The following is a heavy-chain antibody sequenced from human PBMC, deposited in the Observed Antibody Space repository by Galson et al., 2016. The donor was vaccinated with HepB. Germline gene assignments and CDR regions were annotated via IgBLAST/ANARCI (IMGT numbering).Heavy chain of an antibody. D-gene: IGHD1-26*01. J-gene: IGHJ5*02. Sequence: SLRLSCAASGFTFSSYAMNWVRQAPGKGLEWVSAISASGSHTYYADSVKGRFTISRDNSKNTLYLQMNSLRAEDTAVYYCVRGGSKYPRSARFDPWGQGTLVTVSS. V-gene: IGHV3-23*01. CDR3: VRGGSKYPRSARFDP. CDR2: ISASGSHT. CDR1: GFTFSSYA.